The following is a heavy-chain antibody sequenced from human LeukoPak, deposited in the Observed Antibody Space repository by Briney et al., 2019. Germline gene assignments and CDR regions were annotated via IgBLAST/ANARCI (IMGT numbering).Heavy chain of an antibody. CDR1: GFTFDDYA. CDR2: ISWNSGSI. Sequence: GGSLRLSCAASGFTFDDYAMHWVRQAPGKGLEWVSGISWNSGSIGYADSVKGRFTISRDNAKNSLYLQMNSLRAEDTALYYCANGHYYDSSGYYYAPFDYWGQGTLVTVSS. J-gene: IGHJ4*02. V-gene: IGHV3-9*01. CDR3: ANGHYYDSSGYYYAPFDY. D-gene: IGHD3-22*01.